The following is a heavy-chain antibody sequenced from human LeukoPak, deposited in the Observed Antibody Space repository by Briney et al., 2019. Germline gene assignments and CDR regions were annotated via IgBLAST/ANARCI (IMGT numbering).Heavy chain of an antibody. Sequence: GGSLRLSCAASGFTFSSYAMSWVRQAPGKGLEWASVIYSGGSTYYADPVKGRFTISRDNSKTTLYLQMHSLRAEDTGVYYCARSGKGGSCYSVLGSYYYGMDVWGKGTTVTVSS. J-gene: IGHJ6*04. CDR1: GFTFSSYA. CDR3: ARSGKGGSCYSVLGSYYYGMDV. CDR2: IYSGGST. D-gene: IGHD2-15*01. V-gene: IGHV3-53*01.